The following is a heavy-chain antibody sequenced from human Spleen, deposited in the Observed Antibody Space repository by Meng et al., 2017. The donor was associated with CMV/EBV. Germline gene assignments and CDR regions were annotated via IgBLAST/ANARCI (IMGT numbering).Heavy chain of an antibody. J-gene: IGHJ1*01. CDR2: INHSGST. CDR1: GGSISGYY. CDR3: ARGRNFWSGYYKAPRAEYFQH. V-gene: IGHV4-34*01. D-gene: IGHD3-3*01. Sequence: SETLSLTCTVSGGSISGYYWSWIRQPPGKGLEWIGEINHSGSTNYNPSLKSRVTISVDTSKNQFSLKLSSVTAADTAVYYCARGRNFWSGYYKAPRAEYFQHWGQGTLVTVSS.